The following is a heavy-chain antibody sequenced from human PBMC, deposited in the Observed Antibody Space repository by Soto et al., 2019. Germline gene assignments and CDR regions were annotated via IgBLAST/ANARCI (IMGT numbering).Heavy chain of an antibody. CDR1: GFTFSSYG. Sequence: QVQVVESGGGVVQPGRSLRLSCAASGFTFSSYGMHWVRQAPGKGLEWVAVIWYDGSNKYYVDSVKGRFTISRDKYKSTLYLQMNSLRAEDTAVYYCARDGSHGSGLWRRDYYYYYMDVWGKGTTVTVSS. CDR2: IWYDGSNK. D-gene: IGHD3-10*01. J-gene: IGHJ6*03. CDR3: ARDGSHGSGLWRRDYYYYYMDV. V-gene: IGHV3-33*01.